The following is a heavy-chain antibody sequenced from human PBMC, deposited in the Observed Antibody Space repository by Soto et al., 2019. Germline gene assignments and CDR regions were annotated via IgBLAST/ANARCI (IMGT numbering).Heavy chain of an antibody. CDR2: MNPINGAT. J-gene: IGHJ6*02. Sequence: ASVKVSCKASGYDFTAYDINWVRQASGQGLEWMGWMNPINGATGTARRFQGRVSLSRNTATGTAYLELTSLRSDDTAVYYCGRGPSPRAPAGGTPYYYAMDVCGQGTTVTVSS. V-gene: IGHV1-8*02. CDR1: GYDFTAYD. D-gene: IGHD6-13*01. CDR3: GRGPSPRAPAGGTPYYYAMDV.